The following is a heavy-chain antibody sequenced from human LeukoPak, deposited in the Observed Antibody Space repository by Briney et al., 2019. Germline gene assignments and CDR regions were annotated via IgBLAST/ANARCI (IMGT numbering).Heavy chain of an antibody. Sequence: AGGSLRLSCVASGITFSNYAVSWVRQAPEKGLDWVSVISGSAHKIRYADSMKGRFTISGDNSENIVYLQMNNLRVEDTAVYYCAGRPTGYSSGYIHWGQGTLVTVYS. V-gene: IGHV3-23*01. D-gene: IGHD5-18*01. J-gene: IGHJ4*02. CDR2: ISGSAHKI. CDR3: AGRPTGYSSGYIH. CDR1: GITFSNYA.